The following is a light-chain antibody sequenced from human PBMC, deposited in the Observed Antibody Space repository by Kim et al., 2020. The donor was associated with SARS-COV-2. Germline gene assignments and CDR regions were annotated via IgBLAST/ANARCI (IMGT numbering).Light chain of an antibody. CDR3: QSYDTNTV. CDR1: SGSIVSNY. V-gene: IGLV6-57*03. Sequence: NFMLTQPPSASESPGKTVTISCTRSSGSIVSNYVQWYQQRPGSAPTTVIYEDDQRPSGVPHRFSGSIDSSSNSASLTISGLKTEDEAYYYCQSYDTNTVFGGGTQVTVL. J-gene: IGLJ1*01. CDR2: EDD.